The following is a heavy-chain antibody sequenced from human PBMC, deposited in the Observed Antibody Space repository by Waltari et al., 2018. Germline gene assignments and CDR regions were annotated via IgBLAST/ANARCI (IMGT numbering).Heavy chain of an antibody. J-gene: IGHJ4*02. D-gene: IGHD1-26*01. CDR3: ARGWEPGRGYFDF. V-gene: IGHV4-4*07. Sequence: QVQLQESGPGLVKPSETLSLTCAVSGGSISNYYWSWIRQPAGKGLEWIGRIYSSGSTNFNSSLKSRVTMSVDTSKNQFSLKLTSVTAADTAVYFCARGWEPGRGYFDFWGQGILVTVSS. CDR2: IYSSGST. CDR1: GGSISNYY.